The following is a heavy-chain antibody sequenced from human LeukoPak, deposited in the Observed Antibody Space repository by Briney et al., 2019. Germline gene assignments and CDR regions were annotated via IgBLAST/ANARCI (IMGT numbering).Heavy chain of an antibody. J-gene: IGHJ4*02. CDR2: ISGSGGNT. D-gene: IGHD6-19*01. CDR3: AKSFSVGYSSGWYVAAYYFDY. V-gene: IGHV3-23*01. CDR1: GFIFSSYA. Sequence: GGSLRLSCAASGFIFSSYAMSWVRQAPGKGLEWISAISGSGGNTYHTDSVKGRFTISRDNSRNTLHLQMNSLRDEDTAVYYCAKSFSVGYSSGWYVAAYYFDYWGQGTLVTVSS.